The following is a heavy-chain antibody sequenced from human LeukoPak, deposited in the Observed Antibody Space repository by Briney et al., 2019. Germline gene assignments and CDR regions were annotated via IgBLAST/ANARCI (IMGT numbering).Heavy chain of an antibody. V-gene: IGHV4-30-2*01. Sequence: ASETLSLTCAVSGVSISSGGYSWSWIRQPPGKGLEWIGYIYHSGSTYYNPSLKSRVTISVDRSKNQFSLKLSSVTAADTAAYYCAREGREDCTNGVCYTGNWFDPWGQGTLVTVSS. CDR1: GVSISSGGYS. D-gene: IGHD2-8*01. J-gene: IGHJ5*02. CDR2: IYHSGST. CDR3: AREGREDCTNGVCYTGNWFDP.